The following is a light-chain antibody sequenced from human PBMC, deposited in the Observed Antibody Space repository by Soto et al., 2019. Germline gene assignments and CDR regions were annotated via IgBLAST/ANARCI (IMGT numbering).Light chain of an antibody. CDR3: QQYKSYSPYT. Sequence: DIQMTQSPSTLSASVGDRVTITCRASQSISSWLAWYQQKPGKAPKLLIYDASSLESGVPSRFSGSGSGTEFTLTISSLQPDDFATYYCQQYKSYSPYTFGQGTQREIK. J-gene: IGKJ2*01. V-gene: IGKV1-5*01. CDR1: QSISSW. CDR2: DAS.